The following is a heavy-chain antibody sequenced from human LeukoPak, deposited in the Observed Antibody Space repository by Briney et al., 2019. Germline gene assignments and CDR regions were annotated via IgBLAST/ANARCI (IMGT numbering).Heavy chain of an antibody. CDR2: ISSTSSTI. V-gene: IGHV3-48*04. D-gene: IGHD1-26*01. Sequence: PGGSLRLSCAASGFTFSSYSMNWVRQAPGKGLEWVSHISSTSSTIYYADSVKGRFTISRDNAKNSLCLQMNSLRAEDTAVYYCATGPVGSYPSDDYWGQGTLVTVSS. CDR3: ATGPVGSYPSDDY. J-gene: IGHJ4*02. CDR1: GFTFSSYS.